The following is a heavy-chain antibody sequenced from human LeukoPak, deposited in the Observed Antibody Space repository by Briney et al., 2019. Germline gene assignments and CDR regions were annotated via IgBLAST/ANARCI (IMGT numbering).Heavy chain of an antibody. CDR2: INPNSGGT. J-gene: IGHJ4*02. CDR1: GYTFTGYY. V-gene: IGHV1-2*02. D-gene: IGHD1-14*01. Sequence: ASVKVSCKASGYTFTGYYMHWVRQAPGQGLEWMGWINPNSGGTNYAQKFQGRVTMTTDTSTSTAFMELRTLRSDDTAVYYCARGDRNYAFWGQGTLVTVSS. CDR3: ARGDRNYAF.